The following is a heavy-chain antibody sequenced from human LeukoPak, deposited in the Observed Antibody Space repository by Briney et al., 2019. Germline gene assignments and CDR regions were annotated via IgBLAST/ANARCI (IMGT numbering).Heavy chain of an antibody. V-gene: IGHV3-21*01. CDR1: GFHFRLYN. Sequence: GGSLRLSCVGSGFHFRLYNMNWVRQAPGKGLEWVSAISGSGGSTYYADSVKGRFTISRDNAKNSLYLQMNSLRAEDTAVYYCAREPLYCSSTSCYPLYYYYGMDVWGQGTTVTVSS. D-gene: IGHD2-2*01. CDR3: AREPLYCSSTSCYPLYYYYGMDV. J-gene: IGHJ6*02. CDR2: ISGSGGST.